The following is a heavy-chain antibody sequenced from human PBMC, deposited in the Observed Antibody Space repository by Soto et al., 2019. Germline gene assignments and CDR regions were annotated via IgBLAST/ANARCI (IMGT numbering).Heavy chain of an antibody. D-gene: IGHD1-26*01. CDR3: ARVTVGATLGNWFDP. V-gene: IGHV1-69*13. J-gene: IGHJ5*02. CDR2: IIPIFGTA. Sequence: EASVKVSCKASGGTFSSYAISWVRQAPGQGLEWMGGIIPIFGTANYAQKFQGRVTITADESTSTAYMELSSLRSEDTAVYYCARVTVGATLGNWFDPWGQGTLVTVSS. CDR1: GGTFSSYA.